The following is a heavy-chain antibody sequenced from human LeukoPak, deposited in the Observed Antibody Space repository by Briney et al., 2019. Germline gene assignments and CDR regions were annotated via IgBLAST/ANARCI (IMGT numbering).Heavy chain of an antibody. CDR3: ARDHHYAFDI. Sequence: GGSLRLSCAASGLTFSISSVNWVRQAPGKGLEWVAYITGSGSNIQYADSVKGRFTISRDNARNSLYLQMNSLRDDDTAVYYCARDHHYAFDIWGQGTMVTVSS. J-gene: IGHJ3*02. CDR1: GLTFSISS. CDR2: ITGSGSNI. V-gene: IGHV3-48*02.